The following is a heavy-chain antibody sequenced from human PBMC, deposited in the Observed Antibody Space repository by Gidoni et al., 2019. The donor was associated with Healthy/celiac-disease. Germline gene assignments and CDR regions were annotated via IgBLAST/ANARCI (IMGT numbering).Heavy chain of an antibody. Sequence: QVQLQESGPGLVKPSQTLSLTCSVSAGSISSGGYYWSWIRQHPGKGLEWIGYIYYSGSTYYNPSLKSRVTISVDTSKNQFSLKLSSVTAADTAVYYCARANCSGGSCYLPDYWGQGTLVTVSS. CDR2: IYYSGST. V-gene: IGHV4-31*03. CDR3: ARANCSGGSCYLPDY. CDR1: AGSISSGGYY. J-gene: IGHJ4*02. D-gene: IGHD2-15*01.